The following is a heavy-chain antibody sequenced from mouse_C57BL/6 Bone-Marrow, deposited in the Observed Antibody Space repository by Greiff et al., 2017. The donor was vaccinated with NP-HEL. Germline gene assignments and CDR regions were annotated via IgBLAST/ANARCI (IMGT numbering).Heavy chain of an antibody. CDR3: ARALRFPYYFDY. CDR2: ISYDGSN. CDR1: GYSITSGYY. Sequence: ESGPGLVKPSQSLSLTCSVTGYSITSGYYWNWIRQFPGNKLEWMGYISYDGSNNYNPSLKNRISITRDTSKNQFFLKLNSVTTEDTATYYCARALRFPYYFDYWGQGTTLTVSS. J-gene: IGHJ2*01. V-gene: IGHV3-6*01.